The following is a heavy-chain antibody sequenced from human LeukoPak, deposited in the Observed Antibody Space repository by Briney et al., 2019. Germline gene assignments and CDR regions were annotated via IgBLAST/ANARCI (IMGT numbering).Heavy chain of an antibody. J-gene: IGHJ1*01. Sequence: ASVKVSCKASGYTFTSYGISWVRQDPGQGLEWMGWISAYNGNTNYAQKLQGRVTMTTDTSTSTAYMELRSLRSDDTAVYYCARDPTTTPKYDFWSGYTVTPAEYFQHWGQGTLVTVSS. CDR3: ARDPTTTPKYDFWSGYTVTPAEYFQH. CDR1: GYTFTSYG. D-gene: IGHD3-3*01. V-gene: IGHV1-18*01. CDR2: ISAYNGNT.